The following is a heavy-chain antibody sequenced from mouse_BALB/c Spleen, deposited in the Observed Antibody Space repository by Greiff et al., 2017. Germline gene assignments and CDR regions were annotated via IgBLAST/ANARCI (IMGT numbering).Heavy chain of an antibody. CDR3: ARDRYDGFYAMDY. CDR1: GYSITSDYA. D-gene: IGHD2-14*01. Sequence: EVQRVESGPGLVKPSQSLSLTCTVTGYSITSDYAWNWIRQFPGNKLEWMGYISYSGSTSYNPSLKSRISITRDTSKNQFFLQLNSVTTEDTATYYCARDRYDGFYAMDYWGQGTSVTVSS. V-gene: IGHV3-2*02. J-gene: IGHJ4*01. CDR2: ISYSGST.